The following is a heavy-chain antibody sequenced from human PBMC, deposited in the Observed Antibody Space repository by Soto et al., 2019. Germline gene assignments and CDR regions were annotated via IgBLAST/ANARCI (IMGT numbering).Heavy chain of an antibody. CDR2: IYYSGST. CDR1: GGSISSYY. J-gene: IGHJ6*02. Sequence: QVHLQESGPGLVKPSETLSLTCTVSGGSISSYYWSWIRQPPGKGLEWIGYIYYSGSTNYNPSLKSRVTISVDTSKNQFSLKLSSVTAADTAVYYCAREGVVVAAKYYYYYGMDVWGQGTTVTVSS. CDR3: AREGVVVAAKYYYYYGMDV. D-gene: IGHD2-15*01. V-gene: IGHV4-59*01.